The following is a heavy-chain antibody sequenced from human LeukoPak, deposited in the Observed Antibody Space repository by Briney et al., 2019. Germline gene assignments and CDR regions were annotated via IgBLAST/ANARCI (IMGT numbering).Heavy chain of an antibody. Sequence: SETLSLTCTVSGVSVSSDYWSWIRQPAGKGLEWIGRMYTSGSTSYNPSLKSRVTMSVDTSKNQFSLKLRSVTAADTAVYYCARTQHGEFDYWGQGILVTVSS. V-gene: IGHV4-4*07. CDR1: GVSVSSDY. CDR3: ARTQHGEFDY. J-gene: IGHJ4*02. CDR2: MYTSGST. D-gene: IGHD7-27*01.